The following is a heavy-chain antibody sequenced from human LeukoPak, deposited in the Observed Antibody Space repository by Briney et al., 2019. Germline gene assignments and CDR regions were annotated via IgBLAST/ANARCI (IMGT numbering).Heavy chain of an antibody. CDR1: GGSFSGYY. CDR2: IYYSGST. CDR3: ARDHIAAAGTMDDAFDI. V-gene: IGHV4-34*01. Sequence: SETLSLTCAVYGGSFSGYYWGWIRQPPGKGLEWIGSIYYSGSTYYNPSLKSRVTISVDTSKNQFSLKLSSVTAADTAVYYCARDHIAAAGTMDDAFDIWGQGTMVTVSS. J-gene: IGHJ3*02. D-gene: IGHD6-13*01.